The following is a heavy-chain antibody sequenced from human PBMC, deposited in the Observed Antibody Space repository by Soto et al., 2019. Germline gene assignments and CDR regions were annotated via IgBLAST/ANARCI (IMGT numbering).Heavy chain of an antibody. CDR3: AVESDPQWGGWFDP. J-gene: IGHJ5*02. D-gene: IGHD1-26*01. V-gene: IGHV6-1*01. CDR1: GDSVSSNSAA. Sequence: SQTLSLTCAISGDSVSSNSAAWNWIRQSPSRGLEWLGRTYYRSKWYNDYAVSVKSRITINPDTSKNQFSLQLNSVTPEDTAVYSCAVESDPQWGGWFDPWGQGTLVTVSS. CDR2: TYYRSKWYN.